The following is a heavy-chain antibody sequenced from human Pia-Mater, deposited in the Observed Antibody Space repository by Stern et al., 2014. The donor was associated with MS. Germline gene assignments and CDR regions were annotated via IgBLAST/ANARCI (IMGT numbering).Heavy chain of an antibody. CDR2: HNPNRGGP. CDR3: ARGGPYGGYGLWFDP. Sequence: QVQLGQSGAEVKKPGASVKVSCKASGYTFTGYFMHWGRQAPGQGLAWMGRHNPNRGGPNYAMQFSGLGTITTDTHLRTGYLALRRLKSDDTAIYYCARGGPYGGYGLWFDPWGQGTLVTVSS. V-gene: IGHV1-2*06. CDR1: GYTFTGYF. J-gene: IGHJ5*02. D-gene: IGHD4-17*01.